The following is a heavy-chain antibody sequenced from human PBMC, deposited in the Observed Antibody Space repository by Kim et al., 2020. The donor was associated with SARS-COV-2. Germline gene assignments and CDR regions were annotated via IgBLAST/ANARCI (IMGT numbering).Heavy chain of an antibody. J-gene: IGHJ6*02. CDR2: INGNGAYT. Sequence: GGSLRLSCTASGFNFNTYAMNWVRQAPGKGLEWVSSINGNGAYTWYAGSVKGRFTISRDNSKNMVFLEMNSLRAEDTALYYCAKIVLPDPRSHYYSGMDVWGQGTTVTVS. V-gene: IGHV3-23*01. CDR3: AKIVLPDPRSHYYSGMDV. D-gene: IGHD2-8*01. CDR1: GFNFNTYA.